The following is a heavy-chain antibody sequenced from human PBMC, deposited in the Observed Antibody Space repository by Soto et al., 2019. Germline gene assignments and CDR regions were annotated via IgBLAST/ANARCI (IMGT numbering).Heavy chain of an antibody. CDR2: IWYDGSNK. D-gene: IGHD6-13*01. CDR1: GFTFSSYG. CDR3: LAAAAEGYYGMDV. J-gene: IGHJ6*02. V-gene: IGHV3-33*01. Sequence: QVQLVESGGGVVQPGRSLRLSCAASGFTFSSYGMHWVRQAPGKGLEWVAVIWYDGSNKYYADSVKGRFTISRDNSKNTLYLQMNSLRAEDTAVYYCLAAAAEGYYGMDVWGQGTTVTVSS.